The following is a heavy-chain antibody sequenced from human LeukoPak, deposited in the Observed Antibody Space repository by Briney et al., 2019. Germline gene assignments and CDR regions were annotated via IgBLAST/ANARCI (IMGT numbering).Heavy chain of an antibody. CDR1: GFTFSSYA. CDR3: AKNADYGDYRNWFDP. V-gene: IGHV3-23*01. Sequence: GGSLRLSCAASGFTFSSYAMSWVRQAPGKGLEWVSGTSGSGNSTYYADSVKGRFTISRDNSKNTLYLQMNSLRAEDTAVYYCAKNADYGDYRNWFDPWGQGTLVTVSS. CDR2: TSGSGNST. J-gene: IGHJ5*02. D-gene: IGHD4-17*01.